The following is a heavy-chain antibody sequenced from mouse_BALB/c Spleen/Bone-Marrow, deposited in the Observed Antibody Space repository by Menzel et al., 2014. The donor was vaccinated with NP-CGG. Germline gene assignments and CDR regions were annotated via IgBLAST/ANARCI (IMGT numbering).Heavy chain of an antibody. CDR2: ISSGGGNT. V-gene: IGHV5-9*03. CDR3: ARYMITTSYFDY. CDR1: GFTFSSYT. Sequence: EVKLMESGGGLVKPGGSLKLSCAASGFTFSSYTMSWVRQTPEKRLEWGATISSGGGNTYYPDSVKGRFTISRDNAKNNLYLQMSSLRSEDTALYYCARYMITTSYFDYWGQGTTLTVSS. J-gene: IGHJ2*01. D-gene: IGHD2-4*01.